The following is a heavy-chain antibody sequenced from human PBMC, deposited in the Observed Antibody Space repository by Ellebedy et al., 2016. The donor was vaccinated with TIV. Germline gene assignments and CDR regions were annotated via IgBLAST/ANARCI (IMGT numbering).Heavy chain of an antibody. D-gene: IGHD5-18*01. J-gene: IGHJ4*02. CDR1: GFSFSSYA. V-gene: IGHV3-64D*09. CDR3: VKWGYKYGFGDY. Sequence: PGGSLRLSCSASGFSFSSYAMYWIRQAPGKGLEYVSAISSDGGSPFHADSVKGRFTISRDNSKITLYLQMSSLRPEDTAVYYCVKWGYKYGFGDYWGQGTLVTVSS. CDR2: ISSDGGSP.